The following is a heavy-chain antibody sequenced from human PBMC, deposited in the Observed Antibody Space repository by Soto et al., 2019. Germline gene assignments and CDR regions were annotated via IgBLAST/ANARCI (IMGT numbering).Heavy chain of an antibody. CDR1: GGTISNYA. CDR3: ARGGLWSGYYSWFDP. D-gene: IGHD3-3*01. CDR2: IIPLFGTT. Sequence: QVQLVQSGAEVKKPGSSVKVSCKTSGGTISNYAISWVRQAPGQGLEWMGGIIPLFGTTNYAQKFQGRVTITADESTRQAYRERSSLRSEDTAVYYCARGGLWSGYYSWFDPWGQGTLVTVSS. J-gene: IGHJ5*02. V-gene: IGHV1-69*12.